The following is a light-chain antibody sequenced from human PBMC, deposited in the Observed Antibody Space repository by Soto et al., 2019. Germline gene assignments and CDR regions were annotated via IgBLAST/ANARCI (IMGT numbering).Light chain of an antibody. CDR3: LQDINYTWT. CDR2: GAS. CDR1: QGIGNA. V-gene: IGKV1-6*02. J-gene: IGKJ1*01. Sequence: IQLTQSPCSLSASVGDRVTINCRASQGIGNALGWYQQKPGKPPKFLIYGASNLQSGVPPRFSGSGSGTDFNLAISRLQTEDSATYYCLQDINYTWTFGQGTKVDIK.